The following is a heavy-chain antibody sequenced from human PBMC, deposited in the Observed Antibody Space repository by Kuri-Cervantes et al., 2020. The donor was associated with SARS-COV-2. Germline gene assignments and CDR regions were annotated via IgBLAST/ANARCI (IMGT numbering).Heavy chain of an antibody. CDR1: GFTFSSYG. J-gene: IGHJ4*02. CDR3: ARDPRYSSSWLDY. CDR2: IRYDGSNK. Sequence: GGSLRLSYAASGFTFSSYGMHWVRQAPGKGLEWVAFIRYDGSNKYYADSVKGRFTISRDNSKNTLYLQMNSLRAEDTAVYYCARDPRYSSSWLDYWGQGTLVTVSS. D-gene: IGHD6-6*01. V-gene: IGHV3-30*02.